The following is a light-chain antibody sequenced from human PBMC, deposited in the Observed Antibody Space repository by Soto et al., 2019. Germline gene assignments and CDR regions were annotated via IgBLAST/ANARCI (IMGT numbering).Light chain of an antibody. CDR1: QSIERN. Sequence: DIQMTQSPSSLSASVGDRVTITCRASQSIERNLNWYQQKSGKAPKFLMYATSHLQSGVPSRFSGSGSGTEFTLTISGLQPEDFGSYYCQQTYTVPYTFGQGPKLEIE. CDR3: QQTYTVPYT. J-gene: IGKJ2*01. CDR2: ATS. V-gene: IGKV1-39*01.